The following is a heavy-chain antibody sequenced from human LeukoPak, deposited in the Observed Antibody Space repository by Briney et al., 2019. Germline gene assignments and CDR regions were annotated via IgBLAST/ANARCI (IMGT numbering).Heavy chain of an antibody. CDR2: INHSGST. CDR1: GGSFSGYY. CDR3: ARWATMVRGASLGYYYYHYGMDV. V-gene: IGHV4-34*01. Sequence: SETLSLTCAVYGGSFSGYYWSWIRQPPGKGLEWIGEINHSGSTNYNPSLKSRVTISVDTSKDQFSLKLSSVTAADTAVYYCARWATMVRGASLGYYYYHYGMDVWGQGTTVTVSS. J-gene: IGHJ6*02. D-gene: IGHD3-10*01.